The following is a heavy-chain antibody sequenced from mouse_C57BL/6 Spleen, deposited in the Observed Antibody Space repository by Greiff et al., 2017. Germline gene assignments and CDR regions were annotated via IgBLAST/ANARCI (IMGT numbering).Heavy chain of an antibody. CDR1: GYTFTSYW. CDR2: IDPSDSYT. D-gene: IGHD3-2*02. CDR3: ARPRETAQATWFAY. J-gene: IGHJ3*01. Sequence: VQLQQPGAELVKPGASVKLSCKASGYTFTSYWMQWVKQRPGQGLEWIGEIDPSDSYTNYNQKFKGKATLTVDTSSSTAYMQLSSLTSEDDAVYYCARPRETAQATWFAYWGQGTLVTVSA. V-gene: IGHV1-50*01.